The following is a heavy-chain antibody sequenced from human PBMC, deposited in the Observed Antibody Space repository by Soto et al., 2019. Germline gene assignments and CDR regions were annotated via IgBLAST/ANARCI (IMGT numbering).Heavy chain of an antibody. D-gene: IGHD3-22*01. Sequence: ASVKVSCKAFGFIFNNYAISWVRQAPGQGLEWMGWISANSGNTNYAQKLQGRVTMTTDTSTSTAYMELRSLRSDDTAVYYCARGGYYDTSGQRPLDSWGQGTLVTVSS. V-gene: IGHV1-18*04. CDR3: ARGGYYDTSGQRPLDS. CDR1: GFIFNNYA. J-gene: IGHJ5*01. CDR2: ISANSGNT.